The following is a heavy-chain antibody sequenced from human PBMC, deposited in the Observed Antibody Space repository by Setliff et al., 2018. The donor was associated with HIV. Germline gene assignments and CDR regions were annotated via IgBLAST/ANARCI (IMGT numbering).Heavy chain of an antibody. CDR1: RFDFNNYW. V-gene: IGHV3-7*01. D-gene: IGHD3-10*01. CDR3: ARKLRPGHGVDV. J-gene: IGHJ6*02. CDR2: IGQDGSEK. Sequence: GASVRLSCAASRFDFNNYWMCWVRQAPGKGLEWVANIGQDGSEKNYVDSVKGRFTISRDNAKNSMDLQMNSLRAEDTAIYYCARKLRPGHGVDVWGQGTTVTVSS.